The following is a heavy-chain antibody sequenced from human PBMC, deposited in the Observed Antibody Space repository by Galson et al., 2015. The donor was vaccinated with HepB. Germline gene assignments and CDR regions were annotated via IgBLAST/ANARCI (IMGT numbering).Heavy chain of an antibody. CDR3: ARELRYLSGYHFDY. V-gene: IGHV3-33*01. D-gene: IGHD3-9*01. J-gene: IGHJ4*02. Sequence: SLRLSCAASGFTFSSYGMHWVLQAPGKGLEWVAVIWYDGSNKYYADSVEGRFTISRDNSKNTLYLQMNSLRAEDTAVYYCARELRYLSGYHFDYWGQGTLVTVSS. CDR2: IWYDGSNK. CDR1: GFTFSSYG.